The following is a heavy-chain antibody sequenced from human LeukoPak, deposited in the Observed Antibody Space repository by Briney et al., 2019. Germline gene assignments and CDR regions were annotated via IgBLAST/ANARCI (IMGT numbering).Heavy chain of an antibody. J-gene: IGHJ3*01. CDR1: RYRLSDLP. Sequence: GASVKVSCKVYRYRLSDLPMHWLRQAPGKGLEWMGGFDPLEGETIYAQKFQGRVTMTEDTSTDTAYMDLRSLRSDDTAVYYCATGIGGAFDVWGQGTMVIVSS. V-gene: IGHV1-24*01. D-gene: IGHD3-16*01. CDR3: ATGIGGAFDV. CDR2: FDPLEGET.